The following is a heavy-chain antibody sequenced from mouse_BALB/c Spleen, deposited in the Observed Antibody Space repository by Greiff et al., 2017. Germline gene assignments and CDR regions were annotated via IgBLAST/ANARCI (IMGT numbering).Heavy chain of an antibody. D-gene: IGHD2-3*01. Sequence: EVKLVESGGGLVQPGGSMKLSCVASGFTFSNYWMNWVRQSPEKGLEWVAEIRLKSNNYATHYAESVKGRFTISRDDSKSSVYLQMNNLRAEDTGIYYCTRRIYDGYYYAMDYWGQGTSVTVSS. V-gene: IGHV6-6*02. J-gene: IGHJ4*01. CDR2: IRLKSNNYAT. CDR3: TRRIYDGYYYAMDY. CDR1: GFTFSNYW.